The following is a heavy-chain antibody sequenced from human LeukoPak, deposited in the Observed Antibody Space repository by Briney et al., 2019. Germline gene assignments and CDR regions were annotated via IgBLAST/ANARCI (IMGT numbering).Heavy chain of an antibody. CDR1: GGSFSGYY. J-gene: IGHJ6*03. D-gene: IGHD4-23*01. V-gene: IGHV4-34*01. CDR2: INHSGST. CDR3: ARCLIMTTVVMGSPRGSYYYYYMDV. Sequence: PSETLSLTCAVYGGSFSGYYWSWIRQPPGKGLEWIGEINHSGSTNYNPSLKSRVTISVDTSKNQFSLKLSSVTAADTAVYYCARCLIMTTVVMGSPRGSYYYYYMDVWGKGTTVTVSS.